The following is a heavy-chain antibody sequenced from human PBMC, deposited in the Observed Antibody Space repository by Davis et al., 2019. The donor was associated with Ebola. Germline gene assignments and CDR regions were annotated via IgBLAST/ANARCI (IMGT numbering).Heavy chain of an antibody. J-gene: IGHJ4*02. CDR2: IYWDDDK. V-gene: IGHV2-5*02. CDR3: ARMGPYGDQTKGFDY. D-gene: IGHD4-17*01. Sequence: SGPTLVKPTQTLTLTCTFSGFSLSTSGVGVGWIRQPPGKALEWLALIYWDDDKRYSPSLKSRLTITKDTSKNQVVLTMTNMDPVDTATYYCARMGPYGDQTKGFDYWGQGTLVTVSS. CDR1: GFSLSTSGVG.